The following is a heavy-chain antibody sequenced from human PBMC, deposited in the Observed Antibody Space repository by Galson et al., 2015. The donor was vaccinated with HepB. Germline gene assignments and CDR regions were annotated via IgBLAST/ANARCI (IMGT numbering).Heavy chain of an antibody. J-gene: IGHJ3*02. D-gene: IGHD2-15*01. CDR1: GFTVSSYW. Sequence: SLRLSCAGSGFTVSSYWMVWVRQAPGKGPEWVANIKQDGSLTYYLDSVKGRFTISRDNAKKSLYLQMNNLRVEDTAVYFCVRDAERSGGGFYYDAFDIWGQGTMVTVSS. CDR3: VRDAERSGGGFYYDAFDI. CDR2: IKQDGSLT. V-gene: IGHV3-7*01.